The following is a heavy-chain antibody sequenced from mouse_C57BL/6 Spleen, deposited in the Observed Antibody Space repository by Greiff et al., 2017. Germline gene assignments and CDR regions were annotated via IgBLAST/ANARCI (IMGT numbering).Heavy chain of an antibody. Sequence: QVQLQQPGAELVMPGASVKLSCKASGYTFTSYWMHWVKQRPGQGLEWIGEIDPSDSYTNYNQKFKGKSTLTVDKSSSTAYMQLSSLTSEDSAVYYCARRHDSNSYYFDYWGQGTTLTVSS. J-gene: IGHJ2*01. CDR2: IDPSDSYT. V-gene: IGHV1-69*01. CDR1: GYTFTSYW. D-gene: IGHD2-5*01. CDR3: ARRHDSNSYYFDY.